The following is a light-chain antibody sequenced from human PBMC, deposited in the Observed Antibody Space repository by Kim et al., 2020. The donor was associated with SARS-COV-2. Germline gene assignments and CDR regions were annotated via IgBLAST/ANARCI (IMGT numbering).Light chain of an antibody. CDR2: MAS. CDR1: LGISSW. V-gene: IGKV1-5*03. CDR3: KQYYTYPYT. Sequence: SASIGDKVTIACRARLGISSWLTWYQQTPRRAHKLLIYMASSLESGVPSRFTGSGSETESTLTISSLQPDDLGPYSCKQYYTYPYTFGQGTKLEI. J-gene: IGKJ2*01.